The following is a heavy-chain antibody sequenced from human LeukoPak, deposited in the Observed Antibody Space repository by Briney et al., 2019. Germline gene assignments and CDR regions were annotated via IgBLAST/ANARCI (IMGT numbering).Heavy chain of an antibody. D-gene: IGHD2-2*01. CDR2: IYYSGSN. CDR1: GGSISSYY. CDR3: ARVVPAAEYPVWFDP. V-gene: IGHV4-59*01. Sequence: SETLSVTCSVSGGSISSYYWSWIPQPPGKGPEGIGYIYYSGSNNYNPSLKSRVASSVYTSKSQFSLKLNSATAAGTAVYYCARVVPAAEYPVWFDPWGQGTLVTVSS. J-gene: IGHJ5*02.